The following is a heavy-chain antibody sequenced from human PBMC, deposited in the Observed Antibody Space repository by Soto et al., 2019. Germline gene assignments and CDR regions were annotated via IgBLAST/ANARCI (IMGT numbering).Heavy chain of an antibody. J-gene: IGHJ4*02. CDR2: IWHDGSSK. V-gene: IGHV3-33*01. D-gene: IGHD3-22*01. CDR3: ARDDGNGYLTY. Sequence: QVQLVESGGGVVQPGRSLRLSCAASGFTFSHYGMHWVRQAPGKGLEWVAVIWHDGSSKYYVDSVKGRFTISRDNSKNTLFLKMNSLRGEDTAMYYCARDDGNGYLTYWGKGVLVTVSS. CDR1: GFTFSHYG.